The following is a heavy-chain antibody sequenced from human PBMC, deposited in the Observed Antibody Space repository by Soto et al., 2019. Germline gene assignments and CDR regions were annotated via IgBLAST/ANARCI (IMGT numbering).Heavy chain of an antibody. J-gene: IGHJ6*02. D-gene: IGHD5-12*01. CDR2: INPSGGST. Sequence: ASVKVSCKASGYTFTSYYMHWVRQAPGQGLEWMGIINPSGGSTSYAQKFQGRVTMTRDTSTSTVYMELSSLRSEDTAVYYCAREYQGDGYNDYYYYGMDVWGQGTTVTVSS. CDR3: AREYQGDGYNDYYYYGMDV. V-gene: IGHV1-46*01. CDR1: GYTFTSYY.